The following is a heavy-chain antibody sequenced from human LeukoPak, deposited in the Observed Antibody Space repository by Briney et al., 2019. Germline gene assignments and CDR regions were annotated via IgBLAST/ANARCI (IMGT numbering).Heavy chain of an antibody. CDR3: ARLPVTGPNSKYFDY. V-gene: IGHV4-34*01. CDR2: INHSGST. CDR1: GGSISSYY. J-gene: IGHJ4*02. D-gene: IGHD4-11*01. Sequence: PSETLSLTCTVSGGSISSYYWSWIRQPPGKGLEWIGEINHSGSTNYNPSLKSRVTISVDTSKNQFSLKLSSVTAADTAVYYCARLPVTGPNSKYFDYWGQGTLVTVSS.